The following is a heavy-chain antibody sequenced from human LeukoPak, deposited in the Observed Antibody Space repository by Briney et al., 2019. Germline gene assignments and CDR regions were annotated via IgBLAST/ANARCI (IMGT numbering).Heavy chain of an antibody. Sequence: ASVKVSCKASGYTFTGYYMHWVRQAPGQGLEWMGWINPNSGGTNYAQKLQGRVTMTTDTSTSTAYMELRSLRSDDTAVYYCARDWKYYYDSSGYYYFDYWGQGTLVTVSS. CDR1: GYTFTGYY. D-gene: IGHD3-22*01. CDR3: ARDWKYYYDSSGYYYFDY. V-gene: IGHV1-2*02. J-gene: IGHJ4*02. CDR2: INPNSGGT.